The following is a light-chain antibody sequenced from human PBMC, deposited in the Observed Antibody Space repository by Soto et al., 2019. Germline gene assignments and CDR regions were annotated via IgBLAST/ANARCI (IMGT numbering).Light chain of an antibody. V-gene: IGLV2-8*01. Sequence: QSALTQPPSASGSPGQSVTISCTGTSSDVGTYNYVSWYQQHPGKAPKLMIYEVSKRPSGVPDRFSGSKSGNTASLTVSGLQAEDEAHYHCCSYAGSNTVVFGGGTKLTVL. CDR2: EVS. CDR3: CSYAGSNTVV. J-gene: IGLJ3*02. CDR1: SSDVGTYNY.